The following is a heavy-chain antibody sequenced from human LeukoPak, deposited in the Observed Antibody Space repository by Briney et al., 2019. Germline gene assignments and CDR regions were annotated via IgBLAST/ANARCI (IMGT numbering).Heavy chain of an antibody. CDR2: ISSSGSTI. J-gene: IGHJ6*04. V-gene: IGHV3-48*03. Sequence: GGSLRLSCAASGFTFSSYEMNWVRQAPGKGLEWVSYISSSGSTIYYADSVKGRFAFSRDNAKNSLYLQMNSLRAEDTAVYYCAELGITMIGGVWGKGTTVTISS. D-gene: IGHD3-10*02. CDR1: GFTFSSYE. CDR3: AELGITMIGGV.